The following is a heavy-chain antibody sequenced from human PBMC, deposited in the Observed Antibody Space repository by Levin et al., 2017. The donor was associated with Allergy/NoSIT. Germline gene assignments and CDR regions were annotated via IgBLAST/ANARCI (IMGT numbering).Heavy chain of an antibody. J-gene: IGHJ4*02. CDR3: ARTSGTSCRICSYYFDY. D-gene: IGHD2-2*01. V-gene: IGHV4-30-4*01. Sequence: SQTLSLTCTVSGGSISSGDYYWSWIRQPPGKGLEWIGYIYYSGSTYYNPSLKSRVTISVDTSKNQFSLKLSSVTAADTAVYYCARTSGTSCRICSYYFDYWGQGTLVTVSS. CDR2: IYYSGST. CDR1: GGSISSGDYY.